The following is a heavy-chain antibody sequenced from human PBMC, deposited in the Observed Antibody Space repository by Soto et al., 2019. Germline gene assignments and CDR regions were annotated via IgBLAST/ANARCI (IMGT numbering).Heavy chain of an antibody. V-gene: IGHV4-31*02. CDR3: AREFPPVYPNWFDP. J-gene: IGHJ5*02. CDR1: GASLHIGGYY. Sequence: PSETLSLTXTVSGASLHIGGYYWAWIRQNPGKGLEWIGYIYYTGVTYYNPSLGSRVNISVDTSKNQFSLKLSSVTAADTAVYYCAREFPPVYPNWFDPWGQGTLVTVSS. CDR2: IYYTGVT.